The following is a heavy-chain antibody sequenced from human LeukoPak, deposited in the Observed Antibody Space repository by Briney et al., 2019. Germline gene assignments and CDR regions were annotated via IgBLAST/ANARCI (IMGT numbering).Heavy chain of an antibody. CDR2: IYSGGST. J-gene: IGHJ3*02. V-gene: IGHV3-66*04. D-gene: IGHD3-10*01. CDR1: GFTFSSNS. Sequence: GGSLRLSCAASGFTFSSNSMSWVRQAPGKGLEWVSVIYSGGSTYYADSVKGRFTISRDNSKNTLYLQMNSLRAEDTAVYYCARQLYFTYYYGSGSYAFDIWGQGTMVTVSS. CDR3: ARQLYFTYYYGSGSYAFDI.